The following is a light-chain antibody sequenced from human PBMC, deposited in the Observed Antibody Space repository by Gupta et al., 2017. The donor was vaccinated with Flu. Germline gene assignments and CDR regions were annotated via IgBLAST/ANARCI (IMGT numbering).Light chain of an antibody. V-gene: IGKV1-5*03. J-gene: IGKJ1*01. CDR2: KAS. CDR3: QQYNSYWT. CDR1: QSISSW. Sequence: DIQMTQSPSTLSASVGDRVTITCRASQSISSWLAWFQQKPGEAPKLLIYKASGLESGVPSRFSGSGSGTEFTLTISSLQPDDFATYYCQQYNSYWTFGQGTKVEIK.